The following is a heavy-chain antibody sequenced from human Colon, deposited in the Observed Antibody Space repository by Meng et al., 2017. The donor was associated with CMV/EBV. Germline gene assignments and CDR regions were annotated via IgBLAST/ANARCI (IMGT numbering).Heavy chain of an antibody. V-gene: IGHV4-34*01. CDR2: INHSGST. J-gene: IGHJ4*02. CDR3: ARGRVRYHY. D-gene: IGHD3-9*01. CDR1: GFTFSDHY. Sequence: GSLRLSCAASGFTFSDHYMDWVRQAPGKGLEWIGEINHSGSTNYNPSLKSRVTISVDTSKNQFSLKLSSVTAADTAVYYCARGRVRYHYWGQGTLVTVSS.